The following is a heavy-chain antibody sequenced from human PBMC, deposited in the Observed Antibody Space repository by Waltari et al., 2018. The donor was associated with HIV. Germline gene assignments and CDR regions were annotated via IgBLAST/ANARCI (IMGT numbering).Heavy chain of an antibody. J-gene: IGHJ4*02. V-gene: IGHV3-15*01. CDR3: TTGGED. CDR2: SKSKTDGGTT. Sequence: EVQLVESGGGLVKPGGSLRLYCAASGLTFSNAWVSWVRQAPGKGLEWVGRSKSKTDGGTTDYAAPVKGRFTISRDDSKNTLYLQMNSLKTEDTAVYYCTTGGEDWGQGTLVTVSS. CDR1: GLTFSNAW. D-gene: IGHD3-16*01.